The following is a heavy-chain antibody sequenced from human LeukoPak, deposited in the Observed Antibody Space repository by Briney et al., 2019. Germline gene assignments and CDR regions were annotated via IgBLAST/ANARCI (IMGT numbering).Heavy chain of an antibody. J-gene: IGHJ6*03. CDR1: GYTFTGYY. CDR3: ARRVGKHYYYYYMDV. CDR2: INPNSGGT. V-gene: IGHV1-2*02. D-gene: IGHD2-15*01. Sequence: ASVKVSCKASGYTFTGYYMHWVRQAPGQGLEWMGWINPNSGGTNYAQKFQGRVTMTRNTSISTAYMELSSLRSEDTAVYYCARRVGKHYYYYYMDVWGKGTTVTISS.